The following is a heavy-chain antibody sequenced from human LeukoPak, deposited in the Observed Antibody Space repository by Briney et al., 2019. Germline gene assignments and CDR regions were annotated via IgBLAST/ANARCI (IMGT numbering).Heavy chain of an antibody. CDR1: GYTFTSYY. D-gene: IGHD6-19*01. Sequence: ASVKVSCKASGYTFTSYYMHWVRQAPGQGLEWMGIINPSGGSTSYAQKFQGRVTMTRDMSTSTVYMELSSLRSEDTAVYYCARDRGSLAVADSRTSDFWGQGTLVTVSS. J-gene: IGHJ4*02. CDR2: INPSGGST. V-gene: IGHV1-46*01. CDR3: ARDRGSLAVADSRTSDF.